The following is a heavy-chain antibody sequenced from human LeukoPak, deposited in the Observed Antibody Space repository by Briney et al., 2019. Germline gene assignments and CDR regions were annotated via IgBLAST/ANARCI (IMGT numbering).Heavy chain of an antibody. CDR2: ASEGGHT. CDR1: DGSIRSINYY. Sequence: TSETLSLTCSVSDGSIRSINYYWGWVRQSPGKGLEFIASASEGGHTFKNPALESRLTMSIDTSKNQFSLKLSAVTAADTAVYFCVRDQRSLFDVWGRGSRVTVSS. J-gene: IGHJ4*02. D-gene: IGHD3-9*01. V-gene: IGHV4-39*07. CDR3: VRDQRSLFDV.